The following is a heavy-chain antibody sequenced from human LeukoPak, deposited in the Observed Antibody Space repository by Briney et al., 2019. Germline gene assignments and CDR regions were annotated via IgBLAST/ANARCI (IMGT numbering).Heavy chain of an antibody. V-gene: IGHV3-48*01. J-gene: IGHJ6*02. CDR1: GFTFSSYS. Sequence: PGGSLRLSCAASGFTFSSYSMNWVRQAPGKGLEWVSYISSSSSTIYYTDSVKGRFTISRDNSKNTLYLQMNSLRAGDTAVYYCARDPGSTHPYYYGMDVWGQGTTVTVSS. CDR3: ARDPGSTHPYYYGMDV. D-gene: IGHD2-15*01. CDR2: ISSSSSTI.